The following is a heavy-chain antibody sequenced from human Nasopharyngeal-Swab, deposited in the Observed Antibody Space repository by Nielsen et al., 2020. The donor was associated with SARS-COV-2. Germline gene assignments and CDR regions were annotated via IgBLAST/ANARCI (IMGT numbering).Heavy chain of an antibody. D-gene: IGHD3-10*01. Sequence: GGSLRLSCIASGFPFKIYAMAWVRRTPGRGLQWVSGISASGGSTYYTDSVKGRFAVSRDNSRNTLYLQMHSLRVEDTALYYCAKDDVVRGDAFDIWGQGTMVTVSS. CDR3: AKDDVVRGDAFDI. J-gene: IGHJ3*02. CDR2: ISASGGST. V-gene: IGHV3-23*01. CDR1: GFPFKIYA.